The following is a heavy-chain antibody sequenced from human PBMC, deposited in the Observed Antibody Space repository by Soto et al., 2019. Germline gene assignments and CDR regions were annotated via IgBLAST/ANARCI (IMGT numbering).Heavy chain of an antibody. CDR2: ISSSGSTI. J-gene: IGHJ4*02. CDR1: GFTFSDYY. D-gene: IGHD3-10*01. CDR3: ASVRGDGYSFDY. V-gene: IGHV3-11*01. Sequence: GGSLRLSCAASGFTFSDYYMSWIRQAPGKGLEWVSYISSSGSTIYYADSVKGRFTISRDNAKNSLYLQMDSLRAEDTSVYYCASVRGDGYSFDYWGQGTLVTVSS.